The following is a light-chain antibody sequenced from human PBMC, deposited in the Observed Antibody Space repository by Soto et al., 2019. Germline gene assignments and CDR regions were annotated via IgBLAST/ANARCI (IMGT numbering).Light chain of an antibody. Sequence: DIQMTQSPSTLSASVGDRVTITCRASQSISGLLAWYQQKPGRAPTLLIYKASTLESGVPSRFSGSGSGTEFSLTISSLQPDDFATYYCQQYNRYPLTFGQGTRLEIK. V-gene: IGKV1-5*03. CDR3: QQYNRYPLT. CDR2: KAS. CDR1: QSISGL. J-gene: IGKJ5*01.